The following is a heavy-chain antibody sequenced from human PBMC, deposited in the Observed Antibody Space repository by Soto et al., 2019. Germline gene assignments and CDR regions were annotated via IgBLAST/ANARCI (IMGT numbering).Heavy chain of an antibody. CDR2: ISSSSSTI. CDR1: GFTFSSYS. V-gene: IGHV3-48*02. Sequence: GGSLRLSCAASGFTFSSYSMNWVRQAPGKGLEWVSYISSSSSTIYYADSVKGRSTISRDNAKNSLYLQMNSLRDEDTAVYYCARDPFRPYSSGWLDVWGQGTTVTVSS. CDR3: ARDPFRPYSSGWLDV. J-gene: IGHJ6*02. D-gene: IGHD6-19*01.